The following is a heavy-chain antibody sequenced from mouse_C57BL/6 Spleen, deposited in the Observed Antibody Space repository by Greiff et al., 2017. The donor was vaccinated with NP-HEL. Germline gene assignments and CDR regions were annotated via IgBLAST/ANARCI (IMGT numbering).Heavy chain of an antibody. J-gene: IGHJ4*01. V-gene: IGHV2-6-1*01. CDR2: IWSDGST. CDR1: GFSLTSYG. D-gene: IGHD2-10*02. Sequence: VQVVESGPGLVAPSQSLSITCTVSGFSLTSYGVHWVRQPPGKGLEWLVVIWSDGSTTYNSALKSRLSISKDNSKSQVFLKMNSLQTDDTAMYYCARHPSMVTTNDYAMDYWGQGTSVTVSS. CDR3: ARHPSMVTTNDYAMDY.